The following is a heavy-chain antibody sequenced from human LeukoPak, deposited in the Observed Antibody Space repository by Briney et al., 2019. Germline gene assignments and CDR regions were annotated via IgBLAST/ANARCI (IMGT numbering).Heavy chain of an antibody. CDR2: INHSGST. D-gene: IGHD3-9*01. CDR3: ARGRYLYGMDV. J-gene: IGHJ6*02. Sequence: SETLSLTCAVYGGSFSGYYWSWIRQPPGKGLEWIGEINHSGSTNYNPSLKSRVTISVDTSKYQFSLKLSSVTAADTAVYYCARGRYLYGMDVWGQGTTVTVSS. CDR1: GGSFSGYY. V-gene: IGHV4-34*01.